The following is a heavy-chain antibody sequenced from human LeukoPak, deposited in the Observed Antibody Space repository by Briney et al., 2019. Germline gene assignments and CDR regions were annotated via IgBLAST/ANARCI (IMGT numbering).Heavy chain of an antibody. CDR3: AREVPETYYYDSSGSDAFDI. CDR1: GFTFSSHW. CDR2: ISSSSSYI. D-gene: IGHD3-22*01. Sequence: GGSLRLSCTVSGFTFSSHWMSWVRQAPGKGLEWVSSISSSSSYIYYADSVKGRFTISRDNAKNSLYLQMNSLRAEDTAVYYCAREVPETYYYDSSGSDAFDIWGQGTMVTVSS. V-gene: IGHV3-21*01. J-gene: IGHJ3*02.